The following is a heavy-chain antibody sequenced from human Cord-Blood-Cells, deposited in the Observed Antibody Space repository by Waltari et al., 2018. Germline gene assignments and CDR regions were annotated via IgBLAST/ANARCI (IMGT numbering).Heavy chain of an antibody. CDR2: IWYDGSNK. CDR1: GFTCSSYG. CDR3: ARGSSGTTSEWFDP. D-gene: IGHD1-7*01. Sequence: QVQLVESGGGVVQPGRSLRLSCAASGFTCSSYGMHWVRQAPGKGLEWVAVIWYDGSNKYDADSVKGRFTISRDNSKNTLYLQMNSLRAEDTAVYYCARGSSGTTSEWFDPWGQGTLVTVSS. J-gene: IGHJ5*02. V-gene: IGHV3-33*01.